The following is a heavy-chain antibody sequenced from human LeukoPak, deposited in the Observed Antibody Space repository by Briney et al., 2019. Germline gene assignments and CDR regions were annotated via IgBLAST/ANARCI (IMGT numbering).Heavy chain of an antibody. CDR1: GGSINNHY. J-gene: IGHJ3*02. Sequence: SETLSITCIVSGGSINNHYWTWIRQTPGKGLEWIGDIHYTGTTKFNPSLKSRVTISVDTSKNQFSLELSSVTATDTAVYFCATNRAGTYDRPFEIWGQGTMVTVSS. V-gene: IGHV4-59*08. CDR2: IHYTGTT. CDR3: ATNRAGTYDRPFEI. D-gene: IGHD1-26*01.